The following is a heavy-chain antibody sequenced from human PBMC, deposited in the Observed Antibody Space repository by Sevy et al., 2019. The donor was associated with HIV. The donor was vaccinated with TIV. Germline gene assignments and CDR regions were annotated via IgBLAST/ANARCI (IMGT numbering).Heavy chain of an antibody. CDR2: ISSSSTI. CDR3: ARRYFDV. Sequence: GGSLRLSCAASGFTFSSYSMNWVRQAPGKGLEWVSYISSSSTIYYADSVKGRFTISRDNAMQSLYLEMNNLRVEDSGIYYCARRYFDVWGQGTLVTVSS. J-gene: IGHJ4*02. V-gene: IGHV3-48*01. CDR1: GFTFSSYS.